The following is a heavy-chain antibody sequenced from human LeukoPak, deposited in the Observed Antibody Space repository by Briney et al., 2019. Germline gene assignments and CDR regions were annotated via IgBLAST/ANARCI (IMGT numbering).Heavy chain of an antibody. D-gene: IGHD6-13*01. Sequence: GGSLRLSCAASGFTFDDYAMHWVRQAPGKGLEWVSGISWNSGSIGYADSVKGRFTISRDNAKNSLYLQMNSLRAEDTAVYYCARGGGSSWYFSYFDYWGQGTLVTVSS. J-gene: IGHJ4*02. CDR1: GFTFDDYA. CDR2: ISWNSGSI. CDR3: ARGGGSSWYFSYFDY. V-gene: IGHV3-9*01.